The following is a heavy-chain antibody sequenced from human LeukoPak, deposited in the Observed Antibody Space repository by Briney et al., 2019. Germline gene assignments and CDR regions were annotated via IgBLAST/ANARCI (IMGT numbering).Heavy chain of an antibody. V-gene: IGHV3-74*01. D-gene: IGHD3/OR15-3a*01. J-gene: IGHJ3*02. Sequence: GGCLRLSCAASGFTFSSYWMHWVRHAPGKGLVWVSRINSDGSSTSYADSVKGRFTISRDNDKNTLYLQMSSLRAVDTAVYYCASPSPGDWLYVPETYGGNDAFDIWGQGTMVTVSS. CDR2: INSDGSST. CDR1: GFTFSSYW. CDR3: ASPSPGDWLYVPETYGGNDAFDI.